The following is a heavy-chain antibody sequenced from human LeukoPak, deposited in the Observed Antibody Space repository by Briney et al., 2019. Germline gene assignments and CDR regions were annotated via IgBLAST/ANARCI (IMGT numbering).Heavy chain of an antibody. Sequence: GGSLRLSCAASGFTLSGHNMNWVRQAPGKGLEWVSSISSSSSYIYYADSVKGRFTISRDNDKNSLYLQMSSLRAEDTAVYYCARVTRSPFGWFDPWGQGTLVTVSS. D-gene: IGHD4-17*01. J-gene: IGHJ5*02. CDR3: ARVTRSPFGWFDP. V-gene: IGHV3-21*01. CDR2: ISSSSSYI. CDR1: GFTLSGHN.